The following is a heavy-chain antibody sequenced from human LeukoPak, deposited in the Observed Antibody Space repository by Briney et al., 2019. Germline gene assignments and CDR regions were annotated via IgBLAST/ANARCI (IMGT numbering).Heavy chain of an antibody. V-gene: IGHV3-48*04. CDR1: GFTFSSYS. J-gene: IGHJ4*02. CDR3: ARDRADFSSGSIPDFDY. Sequence: PGGSLRLSCAASGFTFSSYSMNWVRQAPGKGLEWVSYISSRSSSIYYADSVKGRFTISRDNAKNSLYLQMNSLRAEDTAVYYCARDRADFSSGSIPDFDYWGQGALVTVSS. CDR2: ISSRSSSI. D-gene: IGHD3-10*01.